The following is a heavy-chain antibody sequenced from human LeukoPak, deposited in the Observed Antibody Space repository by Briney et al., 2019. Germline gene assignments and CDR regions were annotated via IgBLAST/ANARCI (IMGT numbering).Heavy chain of an antibody. V-gene: IGHV4-4*07. CDR3: ARTVSPLFPSHEDNYYYYMDV. CDR1: GGSISNYY. J-gene: IGHJ6*03. CDR2: IHSGGST. D-gene: IGHD2/OR15-2a*01. Sequence: PSETLSLTCSVSGGSISNYYWNWLRQAAGKELELIGRIHSGGSTNYSPSLKSRVTMSIDTSKSQFSLRLTSVTAADTAVYYCARTVSPLFPSHEDNYYYYMDVWGKGTTVTVSS.